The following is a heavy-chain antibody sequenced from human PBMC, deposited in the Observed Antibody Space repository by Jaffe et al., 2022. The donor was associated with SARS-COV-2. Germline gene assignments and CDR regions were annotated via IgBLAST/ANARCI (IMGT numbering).Heavy chain of an antibody. CDR3: ARLRYFETEVDY. D-gene: IGHD3-9*01. V-gene: IGHV4-39*01. CDR2: IYYSGST. CDR1: GGSISSSSYY. Sequence: QLQLQESGPGLVKPSETLSLTCTVSGGSISSSSYYWGWIRQPPGKGLEWIGSIYYSGSTYYNPSLKSRVTISVDTSKNQFSLKLSSVTAADTAVYYCARLRYFETEVDYWGQGTLVTVSS. J-gene: IGHJ4*02.